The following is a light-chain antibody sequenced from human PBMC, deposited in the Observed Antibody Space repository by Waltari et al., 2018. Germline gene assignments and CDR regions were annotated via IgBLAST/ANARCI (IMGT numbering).Light chain of an antibody. CDR2: RND. CDR3: AVWDDSLNGWV. J-gene: IGLJ3*02. CDR1: NSNIGSNT. V-gene: IGLV1-44*01. Sequence: QSVLTQPPSASGTPGQRVTISCSGSNSNIGSNTVSWYEQLPGMAPKLLIFRNDQRPSGVPGRFSGSKSGTSASLAISGLQSEDEADYYCAVWDDSLNGWVFGGGTRLTVL.